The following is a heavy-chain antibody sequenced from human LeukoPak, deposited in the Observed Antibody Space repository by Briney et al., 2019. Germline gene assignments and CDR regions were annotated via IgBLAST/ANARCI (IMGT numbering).Heavy chain of an antibody. V-gene: IGHV4-39*07. CDR2: VSYRGDT. CDR1: GGSISINDYF. Sequence: SETLSLTCAVSGGSISINDYFWAWIRQSPGKGLEWIGSVSYRGDTYYNPSLKSRVTISVDTSKNQFSLKLSSVTAADTAVYYCALQPARRLSWFDPWGQGTLVTVSS. D-gene: IGHD2-2*01. CDR3: ALQPARRLSWFDP. J-gene: IGHJ5*02.